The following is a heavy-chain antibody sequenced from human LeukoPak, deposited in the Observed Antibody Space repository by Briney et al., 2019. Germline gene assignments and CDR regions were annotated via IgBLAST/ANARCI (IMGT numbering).Heavy chain of an antibody. CDR1: GFTFSEYW. CDR3: MRDSGWPW. CDR2: IKHDGSEE. Sequence: GGSLRLSCAASGFTFSEYWMSWVRQAPGKGLEWVANIKHDGSEEYYVDSVKGRFTISRGNAKNSLYLQMNSLRVEDTALYYCMRDSGWPWWGQGTLVTVSS. J-gene: IGHJ4*02. D-gene: IGHD6-19*01. V-gene: IGHV3-7*01.